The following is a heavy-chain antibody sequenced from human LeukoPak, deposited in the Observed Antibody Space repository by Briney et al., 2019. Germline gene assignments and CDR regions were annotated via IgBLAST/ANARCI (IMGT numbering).Heavy chain of an antibody. CDR2: ITSSGAAT. CDR1: GFTFSSYA. CDR3: AKDRPNYYGSNGHYYKLNGDC. D-gene: IGHD3-22*01. V-gene: IGHV3-23*01. J-gene: IGHJ4*02. Sequence: GGSLRLSCAASGFTFSSYAMSWVRQAPGKGLEWVSSITSSGAATYYADSVKGRFTISRDNSDNTLYLQMNSLRAEDTTVYYCAKDRPNYYGSNGHYYKLNGDCWGQGTLVTVSS.